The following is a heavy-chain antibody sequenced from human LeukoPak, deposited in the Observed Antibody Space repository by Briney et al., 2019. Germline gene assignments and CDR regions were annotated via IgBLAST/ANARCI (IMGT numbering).Heavy chain of an antibody. CDR2: INHSGST. CDR3: AGIEYRTGNWFDP. V-gene: IGHV4-34*01. D-gene: IGHD6-6*01. CDR1: GGSFSGYY. Sequence: SETLSLTCAVYGGSFSGYYWSWIRQPPGKGLEWIGEINHSGSTNYNPSLKSRVTISVDTSKNQFSLKLSSVTAADTAVYYCAGIEYRTGNWFDPWGQGTLVTVSS. J-gene: IGHJ5*02.